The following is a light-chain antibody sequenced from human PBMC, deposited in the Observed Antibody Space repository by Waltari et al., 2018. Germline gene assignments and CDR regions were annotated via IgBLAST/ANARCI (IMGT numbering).Light chain of an antibody. Sequence: QSALTQPRSVSGSPGQSVTISCTGAGSDGGGYNYVSWYQQHPGKAPNLMLDEVSTRPSGVPDRFSGSKSGNTASLTISGLQAEDEADYYCCSYAGDYSWIFGGGTKVTVL. J-gene: IGLJ2*01. V-gene: IGLV2-11*01. CDR2: EVS. CDR1: GSDGGGYNY. CDR3: CSYAGDYSWI.